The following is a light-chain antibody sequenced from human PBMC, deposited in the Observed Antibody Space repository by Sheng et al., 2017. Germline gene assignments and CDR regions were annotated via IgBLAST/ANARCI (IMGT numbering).Light chain of an antibody. Sequence: QSVLTQTPSASGTPGQRVTFSCSGSNSNFGNNYVFWYRHLPGTAPKLLIYRDDQRPSEVPDRISGSKSGTSASLAINGLRSEDEAIYFCAAWDDDLSSWVFGGGTKVTVL. CDR3: AAWDDDLSSWV. V-gene: IGLV1-47*01. CDR2: RDD. CDR1: NSNFGNNY. J-gene: IGLJ3*02.